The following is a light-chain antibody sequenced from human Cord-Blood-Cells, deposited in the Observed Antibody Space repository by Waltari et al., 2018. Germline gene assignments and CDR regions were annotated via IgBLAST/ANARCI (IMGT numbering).Light chain of an antibody. Sequence: ELVLTQSPGSLSLSSGERATLSCRASQSVSSSYLAWYQQKPGQAPRLLIYGASSRATGIPDRFSGSGSGTDFTLTISRLEPEDFAVYYCQQYGSSHWTFGQGTKVEIK. J-gene: IGKJ1*01. CDR1: QSVSSSY. CDR2: GAS. CDR3: QQYGSSHWT. V-gene: IGKV3-20*01.